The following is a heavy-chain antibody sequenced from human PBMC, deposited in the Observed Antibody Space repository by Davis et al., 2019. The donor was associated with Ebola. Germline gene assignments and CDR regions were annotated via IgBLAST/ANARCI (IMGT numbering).Heavy chain of an antibody. D-gene: IGHD5-12*01. CDR1: GYTFTSYG. CDR2: IIPLFRTP. Sequence: SVKVSCKASGYTFTSYGISWVRQAPGQGLEWMGGIIPLFRTPHYAQKFQGRLTITADESTTTAYMELYSLRSEDTAVYYCAFPGGGLGYDFGYFHAMGVWGQGTTVTVSS. CDR3: AFPGGGLGYDFGYFHAMGV. J-gene: IGHJ6*02. V-gene: IGHV1-69*13.